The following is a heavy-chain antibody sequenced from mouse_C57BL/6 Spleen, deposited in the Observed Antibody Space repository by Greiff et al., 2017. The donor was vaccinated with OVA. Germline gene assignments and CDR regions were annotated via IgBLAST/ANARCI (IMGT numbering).Heavy chain of an antibody. CDR3: ARSITTVVATGAMDY. D-gene: IGHD1-1*01. CDR1: GFTFSSYA. Sequence: DVTLVESGGGLVKPGGSPKLSCAASGFTFSSYAMSWVRQTPEKRLEWVATISDGGSYTYYPDNVKGRYTISRDNAKNNLYLQMSHLKSEDTAMYYCARSITTVVATGAMDYWGQGTSVTVSS. J-gene: IGHJ4*01. CDR2: ISDGGSYT. V-gene: IGHV5-4*03.